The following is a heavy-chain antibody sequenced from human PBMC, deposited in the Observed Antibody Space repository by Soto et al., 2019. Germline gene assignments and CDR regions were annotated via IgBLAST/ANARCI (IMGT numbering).Heavy chain of an antibody. J-gene: IGHJ6*02. Sequence: QVQLVQSGAEVKKPGASVKVSCKASGYTFTSYGISWVRQAPGHGLEWMGWTSAYKGNTNYAQKLQGRVTMTTDTSTSTAYMELRSLRSDDTAVYYCARRQWLVGGYYYGMDVWGQGTTVTVSS. CDR3: ARRQWLVGGYYYGMDV. CDR2: TSAYKGNT. D-gene: IGHD6-19*01. CDR1: GYTFTSYG. V-gene: IGHV1-18*01.